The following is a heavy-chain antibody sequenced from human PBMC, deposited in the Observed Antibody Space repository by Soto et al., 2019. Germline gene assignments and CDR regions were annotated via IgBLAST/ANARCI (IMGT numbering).Heavy chain of an antibody. Sequence: QVQLVQSGAEVKKPGASLKVSCQASGYPFTEFGITWVRQAPGQGPAWVGWISTHNGNTNYAQKLQGRVTMTTDTSTNTAYMELRSLKSDDTAVYYCVRYGYSSGWYLGTGMDVWGQGTPVTVSS. CDR3: VRYGYSSGWYLGTGMDV. D-gene: IGHD6-19*01. CDR2: ISTHNGNT. V-gene: IGHV1-18*04. CDR1: GYPFTEFG. J-gene: IGHJ6*02.